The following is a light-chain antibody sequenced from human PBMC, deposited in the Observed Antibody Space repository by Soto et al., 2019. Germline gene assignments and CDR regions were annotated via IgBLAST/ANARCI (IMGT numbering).Light chain of an antibody. CDR3: QQYGTSAPIT. CDR2: GAS. V-gene: IGKV3-20*01. J-gene: IGKJ5*01. CDR1: QSVSSNY. Sequence: EIVLTQSPGILSLSPGERATLSCRASQSVSSNYLAWYQQKPGQAPSLLIYGASSRATGIPDRFSGSGSGTDFTLTISRLEPEDFGMYYCQQYGTSAPITFGQGTRVEIE.